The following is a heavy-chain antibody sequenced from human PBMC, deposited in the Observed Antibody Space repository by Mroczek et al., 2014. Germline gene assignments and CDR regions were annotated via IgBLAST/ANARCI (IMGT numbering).Heavy chain of an antibody. Sequence: VQLVQSGEAWYSLGGSLRLSCAASGFTFSSYAMSWVRQAPGKGLEWVSAISGSGGSTYYADSVKGRFTISRDNSKNTLYLQMNSLRAEDTAVYYCAKDRGSRSSTSCYYLDYWGQGTLVTVSS. CDR3: AKDRGSRSSTSCYYLDY. D-gene: IGHD2-2*01. J-gene: IGHJ4*02. CDR1: GFTFSSYA. CDR2: ISGSGGST. V-gene: IGHV3-23*04.